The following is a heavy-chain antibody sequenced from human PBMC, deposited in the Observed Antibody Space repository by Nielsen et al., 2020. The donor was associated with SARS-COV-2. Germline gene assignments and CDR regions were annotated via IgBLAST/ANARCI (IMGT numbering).Heavy chain of an antibody. CDR1: GFTFSSYA. CDR3: AKLLVEMATTHYYCGMDV. J-gene: IGHJ6*02. Sequence: GESLKISCAASGFTFSSYAMSWVRQAPGKGLEWVSAISGSGGSTYYADSVKGRFTISRDNSKNTLYLQMNSLRAEDTAVYYCAKLLVEMATTHYYCGMDVWGQGTTVTVSS. D-gene: IGHD5-24*01. V-gene: IGHV3-23*01. CDR2: ISGSGGST.